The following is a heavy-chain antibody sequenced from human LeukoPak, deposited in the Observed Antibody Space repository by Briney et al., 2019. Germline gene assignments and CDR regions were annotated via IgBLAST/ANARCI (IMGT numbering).Heavy chain of an antibody. D-gene: IGHD3-10*01. CDR1: GFTFSSYW. CDR3: ARVGGSGSYYYCYYGMDV. CDR2: INSDGSST. Sequence: QPGGSLRLSCAASGFTFSSYWMHWVRQAPGKGLVWVSRINSDGSSTSYADSVKGRFTISRDNAKNTLYLQMSSLRAEDTAVYYCARVGGSGSYYYCYYGMDVWGQGTTVTVSS. V-gene: IGHV3-74*01. J-gene: IGHJ6*02.